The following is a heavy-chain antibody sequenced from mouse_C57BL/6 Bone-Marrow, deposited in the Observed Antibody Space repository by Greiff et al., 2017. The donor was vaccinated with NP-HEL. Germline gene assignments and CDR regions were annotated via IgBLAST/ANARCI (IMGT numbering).Heavy chain of an antibody. CDR1: GYAFSSSW. V-gene: IGHV1-82*01. CDR3: AGIYYDYAWFAY. D-gene: IGHD2-4*01. J-gene: IGHJ3*01. Sequence: QVQLQQSGPELVKPGASVKISCKASGYAFSSSWMNWVTQRPGKGLEWIGRIYPGDGDTNYNGKFKGKATLTADKSSSTAYMQLSSLTSEDSAVYFCAGIYYDYAWFAYWGQGTLVTVSA. CDR2: IYPGDGDT.